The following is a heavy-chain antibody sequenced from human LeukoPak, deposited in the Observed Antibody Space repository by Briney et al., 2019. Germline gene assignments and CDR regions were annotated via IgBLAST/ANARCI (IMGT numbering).Heavy chain of an antibody. V-gene: IGHV4-59*01. CDR3: ARAPDDSSGYYPLDY. J-gene: IGHJ4*02. CDR1: GGSISSYY. D-gene: IGHD3-22*01. CDR2: IYYSGST. Sequence: KPSETLSLTCTVSGGSISSYYWSWIRQPPGKGLEWIGYIYYSGSTNYNPSLKSRVTISVDTSKNQFSLKLNSVTAADTAVYYCARAPDDSSGYYPLDYWGQGTLVTVSS.